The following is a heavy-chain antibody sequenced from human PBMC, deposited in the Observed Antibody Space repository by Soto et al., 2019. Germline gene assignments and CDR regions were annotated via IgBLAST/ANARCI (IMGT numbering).Heavy chain of an antibody. CDR2: IYYSGST. CDR3: ARSLVVVTAIHFNYGIDV. V-gene: IGHV4-39*01. D-gene: IGHD2-21*02. Sequence: PSETLSLTCTVPGASISSSSYYWGWIRQPPGKGLEWIGSIYYSGSTYYNPSLKSRVTISVDTSKNQFSLKLSSVTAADTAVYFCARSLVVVTAIHFNYGIDVWGQWTTVT. CDR1: GASISSSSYY. J-gene: IGHJ6*02.